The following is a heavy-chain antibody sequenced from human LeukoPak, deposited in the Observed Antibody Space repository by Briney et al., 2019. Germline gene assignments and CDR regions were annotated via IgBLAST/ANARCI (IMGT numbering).Heavy chain of an antibody. CDR3: ARGKYYYGSGLAPPNWFDP. V-gene: IGHV1-8*01. CDR1: GYTFTSYD. D-gene: IGHD3-10*01. CDR2: MNPNSGNT. J-gene: IGHJ5*02. Sequence: ASVKVSCKASGYTFTSYDINWVRQATGQGLEGMGWMNPNSGNTGYAQKFQGRVTMTRNTSISTAYMELSSLRSEDTAVYYCARGKYYYGSGLAPPNWFDPWGQGTLVTVSS.